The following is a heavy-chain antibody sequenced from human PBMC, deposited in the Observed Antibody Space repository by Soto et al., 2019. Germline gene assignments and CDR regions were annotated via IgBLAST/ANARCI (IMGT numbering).Heavy chain of an antibody. CDR1: GFTFSYYW. Sequence: EVQLVESGGGLVQPGESLRLSCAASGFTFSYYWMHWVRQAPGKGLVWVSRIHSDGSSTTYADSVKGRFTISRDNARNTLYLQMNSRRAEDTAVYYCARGDRGAFDFWGQGTVVTVSS. CDR3: ARGDRGAFDF. V-gene: IGHV3-74*01. J-gene: IGHJ3*01. CDR2: IHSDGSST. D-gene: IGHD1-26*01.